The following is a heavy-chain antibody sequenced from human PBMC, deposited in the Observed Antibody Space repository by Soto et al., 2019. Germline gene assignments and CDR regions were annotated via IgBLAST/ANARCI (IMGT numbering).Heavy chain of an antibody. CDR3: ARGGPGSGYDFYYYYGMDV. CDR1: GYTFTSYG. V-gene: IGHV1-18*01. Sequence: GASVKVSCKASGYTFTSYGISWVRQAPGQGLEWMGWISAYNGNTNYAQKLQGRVTMTTDTSTSTAYMELRSLRSDDRAVYYCARGGPGSGYDFYYYYGMDVWGQGTTVTVSS. CDR2: ISAYNGNT. J-gene: IGHJ6*02. D-gene: IGHD5-12*01.